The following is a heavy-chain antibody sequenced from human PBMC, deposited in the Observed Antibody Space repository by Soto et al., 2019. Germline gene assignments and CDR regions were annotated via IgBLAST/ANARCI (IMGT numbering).Heavy chain of an antibody. CDR2: IYYSGST. J-gene: IGHJ4*02. D-gene: IGHD3-3*01. CDR3: AREYYDSWSGYSEGLGQFDY. CDR1: GGSISSYY. V-gene: IGHV4-59*01. Sequence: SETLSLTCTVSGGSISSYYWSWIRQPPGKGLEWIGYIYYSGSTNYNPSLKSRVTISVDTSKNQFSLKLSSVTAADTAVYYCAREYYDSWSGYSEGLGQFDYWGQGTLVTVSS.